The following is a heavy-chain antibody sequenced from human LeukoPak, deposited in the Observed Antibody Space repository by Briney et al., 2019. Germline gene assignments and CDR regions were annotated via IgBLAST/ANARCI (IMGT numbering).Heavy chain of an antibody. CDR3: AKGGKVSKYGSGIYYFDY. V-gene: IGHV3-23*01. Sequence: GGSLRLPCAASGFTFSSYAMSWVRQAPGKGLEWVSAISGSGGSTYYADSVKGRFTISRDNSKNTLYLQMNSLRAEDTAVYYCAKGGKVSKYGSGIYYFDYWGQGTLVTVSS. CDR1: GFTFSSYA. J-gene: IGHJ4*02. CDR2: ISGSGGST. D-gene: IGHD3-10*01.